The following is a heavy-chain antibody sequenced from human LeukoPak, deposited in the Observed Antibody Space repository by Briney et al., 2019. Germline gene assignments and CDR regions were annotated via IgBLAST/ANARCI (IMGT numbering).Heavy chain of an antibody. D-gene: IGHD1/OR15-1a*01. CDR3: ARLSSPTGITGWFDP. CDR2: IYPGDSDT. Sequence: GESLKISCKGSGYSFTSYWIGWVRQMPGKGLEWMGIIYPGDSDTRYSPSFQGQVTISADKSISTAYLQWSSLKASDTAMYYCARLSSPTGITGWFDPWGQGTLVTVSS. V-gene: IGHV5-51*01. J-gene: IGHJ5*02. CDR1: GYSFTSYW.